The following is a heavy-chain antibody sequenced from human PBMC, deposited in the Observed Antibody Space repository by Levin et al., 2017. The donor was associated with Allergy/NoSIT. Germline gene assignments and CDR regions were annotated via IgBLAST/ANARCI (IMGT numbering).Heavy chain of an antibody. J-gene: IGHJ4*02. CDR1: GFSFSNAW. D-gene: IGHD3-10*01. CDR3: TTVGLWFGELFRHFDY. V-gene: IGHV3-15*01. Sequence: LSLTCAASGFSFSNAWMSWVRQAPGKGPEWVGRIKSKTDGGTADYAAPVKGRFAISRDDSKNTLSLQMNSLKTEDTAVYYCTTVGLWFGELFRHFDYWGQGTLVTVSS. CDR2: IKSKTDGGTA.